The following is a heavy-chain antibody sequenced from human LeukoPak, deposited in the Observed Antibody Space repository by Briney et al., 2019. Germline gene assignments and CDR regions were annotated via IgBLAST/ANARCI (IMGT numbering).Heavy chain of an antibody. D-gene: IGHD3-22*01. CDR3: ARGLYYYDSSVGAFDI. CDR2: IIPIFGTA. Sequence: SVKVSCKASGGTFSSYAISWVRQAPGQGLEWMGGIIPIFGTANYAQKFQGRVTITADESTSTAYMELSSLRSEDTAVYYCARGLYYYDSSVGAFDIWGQGTMVTVSS. J-gene: IGHJ3*02. CDR1: GGTFSSYA. V-gene: IGHV1-69*13.